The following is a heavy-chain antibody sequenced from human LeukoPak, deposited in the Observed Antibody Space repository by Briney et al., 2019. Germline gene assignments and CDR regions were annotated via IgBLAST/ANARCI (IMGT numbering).Heavy chain of an antibody. Sequence: GGSLRLSCAASGFIFSSYGMHWVRQAPGKGLEWVAFIRYDGSNTYYADSVKGRFTISRDNSKNTLYLQMNSLRAENTALYYCARVPGYYDSSGYNDYWGQGTLVTVSS. V-gene: IGHV3-30*02. J-gene: IGHJ4*02. CDR2: IRYDGSNT. CDR1: GFIFSSYG. CDR3: ARVPGYYDSSGYNDY. D-gene: IGHD3-22*01.